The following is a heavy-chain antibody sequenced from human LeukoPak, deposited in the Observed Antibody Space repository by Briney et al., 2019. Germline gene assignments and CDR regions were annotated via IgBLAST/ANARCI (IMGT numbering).Heavy chain of an antibody. CDR2: IYSGGST. CDR3: ARGIVVVTAIRIWLDP. V-gene: IGHV3-53*05. D-gene: IGHD2-21*02. Sequence: GGSLRLSCAASGFTVSSNYMSWVRQAPGKGLEWVSVIYSGGSTYYADSVKGRFTISRDNSKNTLYLQMNSLRAEDTAVYYCARGIVVVTAIRIWLDPWGQGTLVTVSS. CDR1: GFTVSSNY. J-gene: IGHJ5*02.